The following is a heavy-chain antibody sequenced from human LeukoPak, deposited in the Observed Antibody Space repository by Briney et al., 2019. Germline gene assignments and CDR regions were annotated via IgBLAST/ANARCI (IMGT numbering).Heavy chain of an antibody. D-gene: IGHD3-22*01. CDR2: MYLSGTT. CDR3: AGLVGRYSSGLYYYYFDY. J-gene: IGHJ4*02. Sequence: SETLSLTCTVSGDSINSLDLWSWVRPPPGKGLEWIGEMYLSGTTHSNPSVKSRVTISIDKSKNQFFLNLSSVTAADTAVYYCAGLVGRYSSGLYYYYFDYWGQGTLVTVSS. CDR1: GDSINSLDL. V-gene: IGHV4-4*02.